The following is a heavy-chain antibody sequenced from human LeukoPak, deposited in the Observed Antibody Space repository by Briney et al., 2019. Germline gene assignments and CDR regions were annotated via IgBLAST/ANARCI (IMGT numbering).Heavy chain of an antibody. CDR1: GFTVSSNY. V-gene: IGHV3-53*01. Sequence: PGGSLRLSCAASGFTVSSNYMSWVRQAPGKGLEWVSVIYSGGSTYYADSVKGRFTISRDNSKNTLYLQMNSLRAEDTAAYYCARGDSSGWYIVSDYYYYGMDVWGQGTTVTVSS. D-gene: IGHD6-19*01. CDR2: IYSGGST. CDR3: ARGDSSGWYIVSDYYYYGMDV. J-gene: IGHJ6*02.